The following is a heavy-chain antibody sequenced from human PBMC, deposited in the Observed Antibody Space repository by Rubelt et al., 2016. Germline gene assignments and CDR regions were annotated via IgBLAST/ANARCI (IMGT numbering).Heavy chain of an antibody. V-gene: IGHV3-30*04. CDR3: ARGGGSRGGPFDY. CDR2: ISGVGIDK. J-gene: IGHJ4*02. D-gene: IGHD3-10*01. Sequence: AASGFTFSSYSMHWVRQAPGKGLEWMTVISGVGIDKYYAASVKGRFTISRDNSKNTLYLEMDSLRVEDTAVYYCARGGGSRGGPFDYWGQGTLVTVSS. CDR1: GFTFSSYS.